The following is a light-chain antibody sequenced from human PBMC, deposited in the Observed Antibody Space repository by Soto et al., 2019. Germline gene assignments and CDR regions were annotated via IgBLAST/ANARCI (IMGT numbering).Light chain of an antibody. CDR3: QAWDSSTGV. Sequence: SYELTQPPSVSVSPGQTASITCSGDKLGDKYACWYQQKPGQSPVLVIYQGSKRPSGIPERFSGSNSGNTATLTISGTQAMDEADYYCQAWDSSTGVFGTGTKVTVL. CDR1: KLGDKY. J-gene: IGLJ1*01. CDR2: QGS. V-gene: IGLV3-1*01.